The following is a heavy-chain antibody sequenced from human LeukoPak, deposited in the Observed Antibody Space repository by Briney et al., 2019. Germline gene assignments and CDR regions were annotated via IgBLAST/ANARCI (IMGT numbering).Heavy chain of an antibody. CDR2: IYHSGST. CDR3: ARTANRYGDYYFDY. J-gene: IGHJ4*02. V-gene: IGHV4-38-2*02. D-gene: IGHD4-17*01. CDR1: GYSISSGYY. Sequence: KTSETLSLTCTVSGYSISSGYYWGWIRQPPGKGLEWIGSIYHSGSTYYNPSLKSRVTISVDTSKNQFSLKLSSVTAADTAVYYCARTANRYGDYYFDYWGQGTLVTVSS.